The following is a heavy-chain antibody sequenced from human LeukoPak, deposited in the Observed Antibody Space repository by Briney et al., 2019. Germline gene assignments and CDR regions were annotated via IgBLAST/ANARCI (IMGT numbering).Heavy chain of an antibody. CDR1: GYTFTNYF. V-gene: IGHV1-46*01. J-gene: IGHJ4*02. CDR3: ARDLPRGSSWYDPSFDY. Sequence: ASVKVSCKASGYTFTNYFMHWVRQAPGQGLEWMGIINPITGTTTYAQKFQGRVTMTRDTSTGTVYMELSSLRSEDTAVYYCARDLPRGSSWYDPSFDYWGQGTLVTVSS. D-gene: IGHD6-13*01. CDR2: INPITGTT.